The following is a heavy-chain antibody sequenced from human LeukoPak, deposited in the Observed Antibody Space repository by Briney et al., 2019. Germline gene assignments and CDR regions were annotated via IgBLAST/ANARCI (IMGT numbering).Heavy chain of an antibody. CDR3: AKVWGIVVVPAARCFDY. CDR2: INSDGINT. V-gene: IGHV3-74*01. CDR1: GFTFSNYW. J-gene: IGHJ4*02. Sequence: GGSLRLSCAASGFTFSNYWMHWVRQAPGKGLVWVSRINSDGINTSYADSVKGRFTISRDDAKNTLNLQMNSLRAEDTAVYYCAKVWGIVVVPAARCFDYWGQGTLVTVSS. D-gene: IGHD2-2*01.